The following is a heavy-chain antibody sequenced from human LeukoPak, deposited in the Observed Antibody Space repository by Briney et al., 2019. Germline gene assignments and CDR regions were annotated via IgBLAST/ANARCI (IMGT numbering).Heavy chain of an antibody. CDR1: GGSISNYY. CDR2: IYYSGST. CDR3: ARWDSRGWRESDY. D-gene: IGHD6-19*01. V-gene: IGHV4-59*01. J-gene: IGHJ4*02. Sequence: PSETLSLTCTVSGGSISNYYWSWIRQPPGKGLEWIGYIYYSGSTNYNPSLESRVTISVDTSKNQFSLKLSSVTAADTAVYYCARWDSRGWRESDYWGQGTLVTVSS.